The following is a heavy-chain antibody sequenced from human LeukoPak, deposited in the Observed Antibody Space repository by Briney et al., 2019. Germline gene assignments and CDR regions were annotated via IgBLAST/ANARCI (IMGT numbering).Heavy chain of an antibody. Sequence: ASVKVSCKASGYTFTSYGISWVRQAPGQGLEWMGWISAYNGNTNYAQKLQGRVTMTTDTSTSTAYMELRSLRSDDTAVYYCARDQSRTTIFGVVPRFDYWGQGTLVTVSS. CDR1: GYTFTSYG. J-gene: IGHJ4*02. CDR2: ISAYNGNT. V-gene: IGHV1-18*01. D-gene: IGHD3-3*01. CDR3: ARDQSRTTIFGVVPRFDY.